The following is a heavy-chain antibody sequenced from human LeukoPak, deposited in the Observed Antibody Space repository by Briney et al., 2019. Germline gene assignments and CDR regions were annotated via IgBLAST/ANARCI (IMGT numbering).Heavy chain of an antibody. CDR3: AKDGSPMVRGVIISRVDY. CDR1: GFTFSDYY. Sequence: PGGSLRLSCAASGFTFSDYYMSWIRQAPGKGLEWVSYISSSGSTIYYADSVKGRFTISRDNSKNTLYLQMNSLRAEDTAVYYCAKDGSPMVRGVIISRVDYWGQGTLVTVSS. D-gene: IGHD3-10*01. CDR2: ISSSGSTI. V-gene: IGHV3-11*04. J-gene: IGHJ4*02.